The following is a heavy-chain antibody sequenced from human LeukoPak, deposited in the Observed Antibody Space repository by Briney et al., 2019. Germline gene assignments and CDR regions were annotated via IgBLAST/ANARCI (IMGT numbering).Heavy chain of an antibody. CDR1: GFTFSSYA. D-gene: IGHD6-19*01. Sequence: GGSLRLSCAASGFTFSSYAMSWVRQAPGKGLEWVSAISGSGGSTYYADSVKGRFTIPRDNSRNTLYLQMNSLRAEDTAVYYCAKVGPRSGWPSYFDYWGQGTLVTVSS. CDR3: AKVGPRSGWPSYFDY. CDR2: ISGSGGST. J-gene: IGHJ4*02. V-gene: IGHV3-23*01.